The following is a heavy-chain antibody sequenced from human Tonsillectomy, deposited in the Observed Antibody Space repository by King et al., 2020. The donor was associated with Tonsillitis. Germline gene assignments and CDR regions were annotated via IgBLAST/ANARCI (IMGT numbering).Heavy chain of an antibody. CDR2: ITNSGGAT. CDR1: GFTFSNYG. V-gene: IGHV3-23*04. J-gene: IGHJ4*02. CDR3: AKFSSSSYFDY. Sequence: VQLVESGGDLVQPGGSLKLSCAASGFTFSNYGMSWVRLAPGKGLERVAGITNSGGATYYADAVKGRFTISRDNSKDTVYLQMNTLVADDTAMYYCAKFSSSSYFDYWGQGTLVTVSP. D-gene: IGHD6-6*01.